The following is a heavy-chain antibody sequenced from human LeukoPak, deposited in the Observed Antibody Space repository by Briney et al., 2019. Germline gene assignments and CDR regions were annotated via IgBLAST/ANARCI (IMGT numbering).Heavy chain of an antibody. D-gene: IGHD3-22*01. J-gene: IGHJ4*02. CDR1: GNTFTSYD. CDR3: ASGRPDSSAYSY. CDR2: MNPNSGNT. Sequence: ASVKVSCKTSGNTFTSYDINWVRQAPGQGLEWMGWMNPNSGNTGYGQKFQGRVTMTRNTSTGTAYMELSSLRSDDTAVYYCASGRPDSSAYSYWGQGTLVTVSS. V-gene: IGHV1-8*01.